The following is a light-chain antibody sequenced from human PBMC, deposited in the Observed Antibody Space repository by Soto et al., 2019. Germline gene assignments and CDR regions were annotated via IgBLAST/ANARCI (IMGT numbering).Light chain of an antibody. V-gene: IGLV2-8*01. CDR3: SSYAGSKTL. CDR2: EVS. J-gene: IGLJ2*01. CDR1: SSDVGGYNY. Sequence: QSLLTQPPSASGSPGQSVTISCTGTSSDVGGYNYVSWYQQHPGKAPKLMSYEVSKRPSGVPDRFSGSKSGNTASLTVSGLQAEDEADYYCSSYAGSKTLFGGGTKLTVL.